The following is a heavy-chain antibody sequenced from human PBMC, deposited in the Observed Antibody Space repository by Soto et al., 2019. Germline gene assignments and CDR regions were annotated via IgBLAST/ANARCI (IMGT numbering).Heavy chain of an antibody. Sequence: EVQLLESGGGMVRPGGSLRLSCAASGFTFTSFAVSWVRQAPGKGLEWVSAISGSGGATYYADSVKGRFTVSRDNSRNTVYLQVDSLRVEDTAVYHCAIGVWLSTSYFNFWGKGTLVTVSS. CDR2: ISGSGGAT. CDR1: GFTFTSFA. D-gene: IGHD3-22*01. CDR3: AIGVWLSTSYFNF. V-gene: IGHV3-23*01. J-gene: IGHJ4*02.